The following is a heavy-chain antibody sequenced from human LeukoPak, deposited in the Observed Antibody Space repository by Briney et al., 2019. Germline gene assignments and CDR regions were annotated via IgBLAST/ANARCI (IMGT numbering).Heavy chain of an antibody. V-gene: IGHV3-11*04. CDR2: ISSSGSTR. J-gene: IGHJ6*04. CDR3: ARVWGGTRSWYV. D-gene: IGHD6-13*01. CDR1: RFTFSDYY. Sequence: GGSLRLSCAASRFTFSDYYMSWIRQAPGKGLEGVSYISSSGSTRYYADSVKGRFTISRDNAKNSLYLQMNSLRAEDTAVYYCARVWGGTRSWYVWGKGTTVTVSS.